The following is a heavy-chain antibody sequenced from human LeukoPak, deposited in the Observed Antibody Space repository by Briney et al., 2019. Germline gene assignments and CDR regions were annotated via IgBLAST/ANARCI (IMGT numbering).Heavy chain of an antibody. Sequence: GGSLRLSCAASGFTFSDYYMSWIRQAPGKGLEWVSYIRSSGSTIYYADSVKGRFTISRDNAKNSLYLQMNSLRAEDTAVYYCAKEIWPTVTTPGHTHFDYWGQGTLVTVSS. V-gene: IGHV3-11*04. CDR3: AKEIWPTVTTPGHTHFDY. CDR2: IRSSGSTI. CDR1: GFTFSDYY. D-gene: IGHD4-17*01. J-gene: IGHJ4*02.